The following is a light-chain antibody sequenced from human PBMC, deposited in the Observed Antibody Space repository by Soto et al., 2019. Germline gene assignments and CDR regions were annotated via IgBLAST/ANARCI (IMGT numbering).Light chain of an antibody. V-gene: IGLV1-40*01. J-gene: IGLJ3*02. Sequence: QSVLTQPPSVSGAPGQGATISCTGTASSIAARYDVHLYQQIPGMAPKLLISGNNNRPSGVPDRFSASKSGISAFLAITGLQAADEAVYYCQSYDNSLNEWVFGGGTKLTVL. CDR3: QSYDNSLNEWV. CDR2: GNN. CDR1: ASSIAARYD.